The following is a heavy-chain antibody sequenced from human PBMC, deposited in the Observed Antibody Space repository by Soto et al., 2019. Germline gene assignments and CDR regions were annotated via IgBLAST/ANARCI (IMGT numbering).Heavy chain of an antibody. D-gene: IGHD7-27*01. V-gene: IGHV3-30*18. Sequence: QVQLVESGGGVVQPGRSLRLSCAASGFTFSSYGMHWVRQAPGKGLEWVAVISYDGSNKYYADSVKGRFTISRDNSKNTLYLQMNSLRAEDTAVYYCAKDLTVYYGMDVWGQGTTVTVSS. CDR2: ISYDGSNK. J-gene: IGHJ6*02. CDR3: AKDLTVYYGMDV. CDR1: GFTFSSYG.